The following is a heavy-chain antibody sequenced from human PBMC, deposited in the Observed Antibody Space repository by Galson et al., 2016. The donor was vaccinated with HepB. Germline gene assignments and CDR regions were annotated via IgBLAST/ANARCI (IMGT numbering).Heavy chain of an antibody. V-gene: IGHV3-21*04. CDR1: GFAFSSYS. D-gene: IGHD3-3*01. CDR3: TKGPRFGDLSS. J-gene: IGHJ5*02. CDR2: ISSTGSFI. Sequence: SLRLSCAASGFAFSSYSLNWVRQAPGQGLEWVASISSTGSFIDYADSVKGRFTISRDNSNDTLFLHMTSLRAEDTAVYYCTKGPRFGDLSSWGQGTLVIVSA.